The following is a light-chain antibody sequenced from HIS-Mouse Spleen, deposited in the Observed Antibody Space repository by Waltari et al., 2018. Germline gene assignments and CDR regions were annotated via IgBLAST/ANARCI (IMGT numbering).Light chain of an antibody. CDR2: DVS. CDR3: SSYTSSSTV. V-gene: IGLV2-14*03. J-gene: IGLJ2*01. Sequence: QSALTQPASVSGSPGQSITISCTGTSTDVGGYNYLSWNQPHPGKAPKLMIYDVSNRSSGVSNRFSGSKSGNTASLTISGLQAEDEADYYCSSYTSSSTVFGGGTKLTVL. CDR1: STDVGGYNY.